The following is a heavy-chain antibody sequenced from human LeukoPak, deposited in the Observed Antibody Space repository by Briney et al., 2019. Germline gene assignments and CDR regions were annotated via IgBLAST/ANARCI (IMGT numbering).Heavy chain of an antibody. J-gene: IGHJ4*02. D-gene: IGHD6-13*01. CDR2: ISSGGDST. Sequence: GGSLRLSCAASGFTFSSYAMTWVRQAPGKGLEWVSAISSGGDSTYYADSVKGRFTISRDKSKNTVYLQMNSLRVEDTAVYYCANRGGIYVGRYYFGSWGQGTLVTVSS. V-gene: IGHV3-23*01. CDR1: GFTFSSYA. CDR3: ANRGGIYVGRYYFGS.